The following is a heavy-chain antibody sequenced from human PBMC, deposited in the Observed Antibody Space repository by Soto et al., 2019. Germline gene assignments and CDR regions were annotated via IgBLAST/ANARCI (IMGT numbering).Heavy chain of an antibody. V-gene: IGHV1-69*13. D-gene: IGHD3-3*01. J-gene: IGHJ5*02. CDR1: GGTFSSYA. CDR3: AAGVVISLSVFPNWFDP. Sequence: AASVKVSCKASGGTFSSYAISWVRQAPGQGLEWMGGIIPIFGTANYAQKFQGRVTITADESTSTAYMELSSLRSEDTAVYYCAAGVVISLSVFPNWFDPWGQGTLVTVSS. CDR2: IIPIFGTA.